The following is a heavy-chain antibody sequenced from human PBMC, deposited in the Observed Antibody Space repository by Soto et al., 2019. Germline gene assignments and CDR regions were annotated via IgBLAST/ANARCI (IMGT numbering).Heavy chain of an antibody. CDR3: ARVSHVNIVAHAFDI. CDR2: IIPILGIA. D-gene: IGHD5-12*01. CDR1: GGTFSSYT. Sequence: GASVKVSCKASGGTFSSYTISWVRQAPGQGLEWMGRIIPILGIANYAQKFQGRVTITADKSTSTAYMELSSLRSEDTAVYYCARVSHVNIVAHAFDIWGQGTMVTVSS. V-gene: IGHV1-69*02. J-gene: IGHJ3*02.